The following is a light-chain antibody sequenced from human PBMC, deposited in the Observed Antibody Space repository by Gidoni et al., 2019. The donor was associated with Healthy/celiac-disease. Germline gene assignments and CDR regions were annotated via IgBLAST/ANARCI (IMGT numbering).Light chain of an antibody. V-gene: IGLV1-40*01. Sequence: QAVLTQPPSVSGAPGQRVTISFTGSSSNIGAGYDVHWYPQLPGTAPKLLFYGNSNRPSGVPDRFSGSQSGTSASLAITGLQAEDEADYYCPSYASSLSGSYVFGTGTKVTVL. CDR3: PSYASSLSGSYV. J-gene: IGLJ1*01. CDR1: SSNIGAGYD. CDR2: GNS.